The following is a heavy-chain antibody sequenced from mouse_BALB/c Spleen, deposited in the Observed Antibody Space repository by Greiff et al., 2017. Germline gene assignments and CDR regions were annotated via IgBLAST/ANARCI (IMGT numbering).Heavy chain of an antibody. CDR2: ISNLAYSI. CDR3: ARVRDDGYFDY. Sequence: EVMLVESGGGLVQPGGSRKLSCAASGFTFSDYGMAWVRQAPGKGPEWVAFISNLAYSIYYADTVTGRFTISRENAKNTLYLEMSSLRSEDTAMYYCARVRDDGYFDYWGQGTTLPVPS. CDR1: GFTFSDYG. D-gene: IGHD2-3*01. V-gene: IGHV5-15*02. J-gene: IGHJ2*01.